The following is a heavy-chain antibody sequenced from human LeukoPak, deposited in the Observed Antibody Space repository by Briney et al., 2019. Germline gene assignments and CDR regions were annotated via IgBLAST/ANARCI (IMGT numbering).Heavy chain of an antibody. V-gene: IGHV3-23*01. CDR2: ISGSGGST. CDR1: GFTFSSYA. CDR3: ARDYGRRDSSGYYYVGAGIGY. Sequence: GGSLRLSCAASGFTFSSYAMSWVRQAPGKGLEWVSAISGSGGSTYYADSVKGRFTISRDNAKNSLYLQMNSLRAEDTAVYYCARDYGRRDSSGYYYVGAGIGYWGQGTLVTVSS. D-gene: IGHD3-22*01. J-gene: IGHJ4*02.